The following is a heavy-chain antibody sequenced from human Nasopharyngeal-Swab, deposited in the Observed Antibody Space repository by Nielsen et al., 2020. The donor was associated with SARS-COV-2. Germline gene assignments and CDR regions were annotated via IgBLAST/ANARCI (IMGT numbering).Heavy chain of an antibody. D-gene: IGHD2-2*01. CDR2: INAGNGNT. CDR3: ARDKYAYGMDV. J-gene: IGHJ6*02. V-gene: IGHV1-3*01. Sequence: ASVKVSCKASGYTFTSYAMHWVRQAPGQRLEWMGWINAGNGNTKYSRKFQGRVTITRDTSASTAYMELSSLRSEDTAVYYCARDKYAYGMDVWGQGTTVTVSS. CDR1: GYTFTSYA.